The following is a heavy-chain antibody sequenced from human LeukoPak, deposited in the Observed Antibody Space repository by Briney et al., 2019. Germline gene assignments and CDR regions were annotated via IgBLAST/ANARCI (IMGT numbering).Heavy chain of an antibody. CDR3: ARDAAKAWLVYFDY. J-gene: IGHJ4*02. D-gene: IGHD6-19*01. Sequence: ASVKVSXKASGYTFTGYYMHWVRQAPGQGLEWMGWINPNSGGTNYAQKFQGRVTMTRDTSISTAYMELSRLRSDDTAVYYCARDAAKAWLVYFDYWGQGTLVTVSS. V-gene: IGHV1-2*02. CDR1: GYTFTGYY. CDR2: INPNSGGT.